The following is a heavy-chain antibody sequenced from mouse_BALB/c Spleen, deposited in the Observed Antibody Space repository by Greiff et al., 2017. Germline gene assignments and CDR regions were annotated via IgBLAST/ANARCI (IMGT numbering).Heavy chain of an antibody. CDR3: AREMMPSYWYFDV. J-gene: IGHJ1*01. CDR1: GFTFSSYG. V-gene: IGHV5-6*01. CDR2: ISSGGSYT. D-gene: IGHD2-3*01. Sequence: EVQRVESGGDLVKPGGSLKLSCAASGFTFSSYGMSWVRQTPDKRLEWVATISSGGSYTYYPDSVKGRFTISRDNAKNTLYLQMSSLKSEDTAMYYCAREMMPSYWYFDVWGAGTTVTVSS.